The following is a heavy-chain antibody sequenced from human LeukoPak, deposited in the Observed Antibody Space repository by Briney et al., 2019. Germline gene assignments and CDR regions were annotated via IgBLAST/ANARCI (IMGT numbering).Heavy chain of an antibody. Sequence: PGGSLRLSCAASGFSVRSNYMSWFRQAPGKGLEWVSVIYSGGTTYYADSVKGRFTISRHSSNNTLYLQMNSLRAEDTAVYYCAYSGSRRFDAFDIWGQGTMVTVSS. D-gene: IGHD3-10*01. J-gene: IGHJ3*02. CDR3: AYSGSRRFDAFDI. CDR2: IYSGGTT. V-gene: IGHV3-53*04. CDR1: GFSVRSNY.